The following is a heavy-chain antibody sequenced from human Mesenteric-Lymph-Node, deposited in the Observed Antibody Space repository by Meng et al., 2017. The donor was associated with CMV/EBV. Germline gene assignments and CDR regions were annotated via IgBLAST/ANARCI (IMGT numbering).Heavy chain of an antibody. D-gene: IGHD4-23*01. CDR2: INHSGST. J-gene: IGHJ4*02. V-gene: IGHV4-34*01. CDR3: ARHQRWLKSEGGFNY. CDR1: GGSFSGYY. Sequence: HVQLQPWGGGPLKPSETLSLPCAVYGGSFSGYYWSWIRQPPGKGLEWIGEINHSGSTNYNPSLKSRVTISVDTSKNQFSLKLSSVTAADTAVYYCARHQRWLKSEGGFNYWGQGTLVTVSS.